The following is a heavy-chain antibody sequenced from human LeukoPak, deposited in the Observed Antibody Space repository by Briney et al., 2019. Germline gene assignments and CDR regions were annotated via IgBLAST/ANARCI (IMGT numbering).Heavy chain of an antibody. CDR1: GYTLTELS. J-gene: IGHJ5*02. V-gene: IGHV1-24*01. Sequence: ASVKVSCKVSGYTLTELSMHWVRQAPGKGLEWMGGFDPEDGETIHAQKFQGRVTMTEDTSTATAYMELSSLRSEDTAVYYCATERFLGGGGNWFDPWGQGTLVTVSS. CDR3: ATERFLGGGGNWFDP. CDR2: FDPEDGET. D-gene: IGHD3-3*01.